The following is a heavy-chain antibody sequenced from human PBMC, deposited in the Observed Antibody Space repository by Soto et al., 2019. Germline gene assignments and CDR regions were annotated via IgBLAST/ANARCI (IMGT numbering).Heavy chain of an antibody. CDR3: ARGGATIFGVIDS. CDR1: GYSFFSYY. V-gene: IGHV1-46*01. D-gene: IGHD3-3*02. CDR2: FLASGGNT. Sequence: ASVNVSCKASGYSFFSYYIHWVRQAPGQGLEWMGRFLASGGNTFYAQRFRGRVSMTRDTSSTNTVSLELTSLTSDDTAVYYCARGGATIFGVIDSWGQGTRVTVSS. J-gene: IGHJ4*02.